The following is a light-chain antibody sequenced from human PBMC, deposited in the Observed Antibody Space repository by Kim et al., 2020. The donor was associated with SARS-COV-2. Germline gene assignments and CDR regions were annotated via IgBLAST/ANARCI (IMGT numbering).Light chain of an antibody. CDR3: TSYTSSRTYV. J-gene: IGLJ1*01. Sequence: QSALTQPPSVSGSPGKSVTISCTVTSSDVGSYNRVAWYQQPPGTAPKLMIYEVSYRPSGVPDRFSGSKSGNTASLTISGLQAEDEADYYCTSYTSSRTYVFGTGTKVTVL. V-gene: IGLV2-18*02. CDR2: EVS. CDR1: SSDVGSYNR.